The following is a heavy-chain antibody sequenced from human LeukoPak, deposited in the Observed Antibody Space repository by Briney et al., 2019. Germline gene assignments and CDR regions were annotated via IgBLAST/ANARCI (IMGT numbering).Heavy chain of an antibody. Sequence: SETLSLTCSVSGGSVSNYYWSWFRQPPGKGLEWIGYVYYTGSTDYNPSLKSRVTMFEDKSKNQFSLRLYSVTVADTAVYYCARHFAYSSSSYFDYWGQGSLVTVSS. CDR1: GGSVSNYY. J-gene: IGHJ4*02. CDR2: VYYTGST. CDR3: ARHFAYSSSSYFDY. V-gene: IGHV4-59*08. D-gene: IGHD6-6*01.